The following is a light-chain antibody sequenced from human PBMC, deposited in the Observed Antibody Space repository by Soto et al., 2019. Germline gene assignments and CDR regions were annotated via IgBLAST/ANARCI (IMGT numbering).Light chain of an antibody. J-gene: IGLJ1*01. CDR2: DSN. V-gene: IGLV1-40*01. CDR1: SSNIGAGYD. CDR3: PSYDSSLSAYV. Sequence: QSVLTQPPSVSGAPGQRVTISCTGSSSNIGAGYDVHWYQQLPGTAPKLLIYDSNNRPLGVPDRFSGSKSGTSASLAITGLQGEDEADYYCPSYDSSLSAYVFGTGTKVTVL.